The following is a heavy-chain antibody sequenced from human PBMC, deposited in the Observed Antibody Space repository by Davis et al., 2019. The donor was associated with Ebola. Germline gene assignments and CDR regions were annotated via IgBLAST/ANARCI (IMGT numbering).Heavy chain of an antibody. CDR2: MNPNSGNT. CDR3: ASTYGGNSGYAGVADY. D-gene: IGHD4-23*01. CDR1: GYTFTSYD. Sequence: ASVKVSCKASGYTFTSYDINWVRQATGQGLEWMGWMNPNSGNTGYAQKFQGRVTITADESTSTAYMELSSLRSEDTAVYYCASTYGGNSGYAGVADYWGQGTLVTVSS. V-gene: IGHV1-8*01. J-gene: IGHJ4*02.